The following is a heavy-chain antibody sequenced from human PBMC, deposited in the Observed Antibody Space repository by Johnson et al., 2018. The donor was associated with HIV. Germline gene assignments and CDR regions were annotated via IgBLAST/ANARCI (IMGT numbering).Heavy chain of an antibody. J-gene: IGHJ3*02. D-gene: IGHD2-21*01. CDR2: ITDRSDTT. CDR1: GFTFDDYG. CDR3: ARERRAYCGGDCYFYDVAFDI. Sequence: VQLVESGGGLVQPGRSLRLSCAASGFTFDDYGVSWVRQAPGKGLEWVSGITDRSDTTYYTDSVKGRFTISRDNSKNTLYLQMNSMRAEDTAVYYCARERRAYCGGDCYFYDVAFDIWGQGTMVTVSS. V-gene: IGHV3-23*04.